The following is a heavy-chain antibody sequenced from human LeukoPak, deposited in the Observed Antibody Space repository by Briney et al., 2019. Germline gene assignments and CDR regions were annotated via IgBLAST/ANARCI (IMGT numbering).Heavy chain of an antibody. CDR2: IRSKAFGETA. CDR3: TRDRGSSTMGDY. D-gene: IGHD2-2*01. V-gene: IGHV3-49*04. CDR1: GFTFGDYA. Sequence: GGSLRLSCTVSGFTFGDYAINWVRQAPGKGLEWVGFIRSKAFGETAEYAASVKGRFTISRDDSKSIDYLKMNSLTTEDTAVYYCTRDRGSSTMGDYWGQGTLVTVSS. J-gene: IGHJ4*02.